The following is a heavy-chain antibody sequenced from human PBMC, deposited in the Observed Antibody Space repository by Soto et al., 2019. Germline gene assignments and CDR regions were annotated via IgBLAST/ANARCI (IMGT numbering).Heavy chain of an antibody. CDR1: GYPISSAYY. D-gene: IGHD3-22*01. V-gene: IGHV4-38-2*01. CDR3: ARVGTWVTYCYDSSPYTFEDGFDP. J-gene: IGHJ5*02. CDR2: IYHGGST. Sequence: LSLTCAVSGYPISSAYYWGWLRQPQGKGLEWIGSIYHGGSTSYNPSLNSRVTLSIDVSNVLVVLILFSVTAADAAVYYCARVGTWVTYCYDSSPYTFEDGFDPWGQGTLVTVSS.